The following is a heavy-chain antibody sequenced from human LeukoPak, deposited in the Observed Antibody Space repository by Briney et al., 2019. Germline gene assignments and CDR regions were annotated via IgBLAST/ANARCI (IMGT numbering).Heavy chain of an antibody. CDR3: ARGDDPYYYYGMDV. CDR2: INAGNGNT. Sequence: ASVTVSCKASGYTFTSYAMHWVRQAPGQRLEWMGWINAGNGNTKYSQKFQGRVTITRDTSASTAYMELSSLRSEDTAVYYCARGDDPYYYYGMDVWGQGTTVTVSS. J-gene: IGHJ6*02. V-gene: IGHV1-3*01. D-gene: IGHD2-21*02. CDR1: GYTFTSYA.